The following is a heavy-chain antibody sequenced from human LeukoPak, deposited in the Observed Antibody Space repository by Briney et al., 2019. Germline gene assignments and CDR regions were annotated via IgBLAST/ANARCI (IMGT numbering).Heavy chain of an antibody. J-gene: IGHJ6*03. D-gene: IGHD6-19*01. CDR3: ARGSRQIAVAGWRNYYYYMDV. CDR1: GASLNSYY. V-gene: IGHV4-4*07. Sequence: PSETLSLTCTVSGASLNSYYWSWIRQPAGKGLEWIGRIYSGGSTNYNPSLKSRVTLSVDTSKNQFSLKLSSVTAADTAVYYCARGSRQIAVAGWRNYYYYMDVWGKGTTVTVSS. CDR2: IYSGGST.